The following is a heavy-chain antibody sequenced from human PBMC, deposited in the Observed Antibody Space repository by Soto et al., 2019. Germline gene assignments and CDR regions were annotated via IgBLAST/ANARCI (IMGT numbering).Heavy chain of an antibody. J-gene: IGHJ4*02. Sequence: SETLSLTCIVSGVSVRSYTWSWVRQPANKGLEWIGRVFSSVSATYNPSLKSRVSISMDTPENRISLKLDSVTAADAGVYFCARDGMTTGDTWGPGTLVTV. CDR2: VFSSVSA. V-gene: IGHV4-4*07. CDR1: GVSVRSYT. CDR3: ARDGMTTGDT. D-gene: IGHD2-21*02.